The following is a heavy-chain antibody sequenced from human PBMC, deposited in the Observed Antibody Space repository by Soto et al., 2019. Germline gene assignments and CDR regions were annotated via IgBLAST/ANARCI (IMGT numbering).Heavy chain of an antibody. Sequence: GGSLRLSCAASGFTFSSYAMSWVRQAPGKGLEWVSAISGSGGSTYYADSVKGRFTISRDNSKNTLYLQMNSLRAEDTAVYYCAKDTTILGVVSTLSSLFDYWGQGTLVTVSS. CDR2: ISGSGGST. CDR3: AKDTTILGVVSTLSSLFDY. J-gene: IGHJ4*02. D-gene: IGHD3-3*01. CDR1: GFTFSSYA. V-gene: IGHV3-23*01.